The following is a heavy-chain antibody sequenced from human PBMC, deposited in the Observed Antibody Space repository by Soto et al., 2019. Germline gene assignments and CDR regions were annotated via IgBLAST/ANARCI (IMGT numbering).Heavy chain of an antibody. Sequence: SGTLSLTCAVYGGSFSGYYWIWIRQPPGKGLEWIGEINHSGSTNYNPSLKSRVTISVDTSKNQFSLKLSSVTAADTAVYYCARGRRDYDFWSGYYLGPYGMEVWGQGTPGT. CDR3: ARGRRDYDFWSGYYLGPYGMEV. V-gene: IGHV4-34*01. J-gene: IGHJ6*02. CDR2: INHSGST. D-gene: IGHD3-3*01. CDR1: GGSFSGYY.